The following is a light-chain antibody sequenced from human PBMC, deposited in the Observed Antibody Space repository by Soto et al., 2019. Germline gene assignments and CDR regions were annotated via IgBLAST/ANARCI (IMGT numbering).Light chain of an antibody. CDR1: SSDVGSYNL. V-gene: IGLV2-23*02. Sequence: QSALTQPASVSGSPGQSITISCTGTSSDVGSYNLASWYQQHPGKAPKLMIYEVSKRPSGVSNRFSGSKSGNTAFLTISGLQAEDEADYYCCSYAGSSTLVFGGGTKLTVL. J-gene: IGLJ2*01. CDR3: CSYAGSSTLV. CDR2: EVS.